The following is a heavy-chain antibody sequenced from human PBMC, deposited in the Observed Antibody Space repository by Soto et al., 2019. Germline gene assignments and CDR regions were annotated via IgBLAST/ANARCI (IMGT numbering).Heavy chain of an antibody. CDR3: VKDTNRDGYNFFVY. D-gene: IGHD5-12*01. Sequence: PVESLRLSCAASGLTFSIYSMNWVRQAPGKGLEWVSYIMPGSSHIFYADSVKGRFTISRDNAKNSLYLQMNSLRAEDTAVYYCVKDTNRDGYNFFVYWGQGT. CDR2: IMPGSSHI. CDR1: GLTFSIYS. J-gene: IGHJ4*02. V-gene: IGHV3-48*01.